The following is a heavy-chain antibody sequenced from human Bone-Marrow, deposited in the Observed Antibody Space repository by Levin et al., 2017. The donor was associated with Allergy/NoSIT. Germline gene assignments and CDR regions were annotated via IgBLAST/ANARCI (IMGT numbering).Heavy chain of an antibody. Sequence: RGESLKISCAASGLTFSHYAMTWVRQAPGKGLEWVSTISGSGASTFYGDSVRGRFTISRDNSKNTVYLQLNSLRAEDTAVYFCAKGGHESHFDYWGQGTLVTVSS. CDR2: ISGSGAST. V-gene: IGHV3-23*01. CDR3: AKGGHESHFDY. CDR1: GLTFSHYA. J-gene: IGHJ4*02.